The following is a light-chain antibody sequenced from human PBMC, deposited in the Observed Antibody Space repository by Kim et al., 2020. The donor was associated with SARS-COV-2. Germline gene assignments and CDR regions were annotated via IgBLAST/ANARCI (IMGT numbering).Light chain of an antibody. J-gene: IGLJ2*01. CDR1: TSNIETNT. Sequence: QRVTISCTGSTSNIETNTVNWYQQHPGTAPKLLIHTNNQRPSGVPDRFSGSRFGTSASLTISGLQSEDEADYFCAAWEDSPDGYVVFGGGTQLTVL. V-gene: IGLV1-44*01. CDR2: TNN. CDR3: AAWEDSPDGYVV.